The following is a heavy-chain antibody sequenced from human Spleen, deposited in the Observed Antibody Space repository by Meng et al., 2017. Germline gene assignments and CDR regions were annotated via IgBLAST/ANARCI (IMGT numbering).Heavy chain of an antibody. V-gene: IGHV3-30*04. CDR3: ARSIGDFKTYYYDSSGLDAFDI. CDR1: GFTFSSYA. D-gene: IGHD3-22*01. CDR2: ISYDGSNK. Sequence: GGSLRLSCAASGFTFSSYAMHWVRQAPGKGLKWVAVISYDGSNKYYADSVKGRFTISRDNSKNTLYLQMNSLRAEDTAVYYCARSIGDFKTYYYDSSGLDAFDIWGQGKMVTV. J-gene: IGHJ3*02.